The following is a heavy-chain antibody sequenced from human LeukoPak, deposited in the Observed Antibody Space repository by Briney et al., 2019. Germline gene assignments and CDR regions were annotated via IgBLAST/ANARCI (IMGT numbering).Heavy chain of an antibody. CDR3: AGGVPAANSGSDVDY. D-gene: IGHD2-2*01. Sequence: SETLSLTCTASGGSISSYHWSWIRQPAGKGLEWIWRIYTSRSTNYYPSLKKRVTMSADTSKNHFSLKLSSVTAADTAVYYCAGGVPAANSGSDVDYWGQGTLVTVSS. J-gene: IGHJ4*02. CDR1: GGSISSYH. V-gene: IGHV4-4*07. CDR2: IYTSRST.